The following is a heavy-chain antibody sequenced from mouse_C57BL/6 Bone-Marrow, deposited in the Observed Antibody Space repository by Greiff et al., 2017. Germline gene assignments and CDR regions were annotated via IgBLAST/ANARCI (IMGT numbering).Heavy chain of an antibody. CDR3: TRWTTVV. J-gene: IGHJ2*01. Sequence: VQLQESGAELVRPGASVTLSCKASGYTFTDYEMHWVKQTPVHGLEWIGAIYPETGGTAYNQKFKGKAILTADKSSSTAYMELRSLTSEDSAVYCCTRWTTVVWGQGTTLTVSS. V-gene: IGHV1-15*01. CDR1: GYTFTDYE. CDR2: IYPETGGT. D-gene: IGHD1-1*01.